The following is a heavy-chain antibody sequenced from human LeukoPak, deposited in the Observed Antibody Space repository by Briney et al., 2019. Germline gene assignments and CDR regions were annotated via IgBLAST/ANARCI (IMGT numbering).Heavy chain of an antibody. CDR1: GGTFSSYA. J-gene: IGHJ4*02. D-gene: IGHD3-22*01. CDR2: IIPIFGTA. Sequence: SVKVSCKASGGTFSSYAISWVRQAPGQGLEWMGGIIPIFGTANYAQKFQGRVTITADESTSTAYMELSSLRSEDTAVYYCASSSPNYYDSSWYWILDYWGQGTLVTVSS. V-gene: IGHV1-69*13. CDR3: ASSSPNYYDSSWYWILDY.